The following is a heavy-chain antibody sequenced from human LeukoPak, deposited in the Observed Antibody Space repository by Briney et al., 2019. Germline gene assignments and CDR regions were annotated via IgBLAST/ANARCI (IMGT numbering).Heavy chain of an antibody. CDR1: GYTFTSYY. V-gene: IGHV1-46*01. Sequence: ASVKVSCKASGYTFTSYYMHWVRQAPGQGLEWMGLINPDGGNTNYAQNFQGRVTLTRDTSTSTVYMELSSLRSEDTAIYYCARIRDGYNDAYDIWGQGTVVTVPS. D-gene: IGHD5-24*01. CDR2: INPDGGNT. CDR3: ARIRDGYNDAYDI. J-gene: IGHJ3*02.